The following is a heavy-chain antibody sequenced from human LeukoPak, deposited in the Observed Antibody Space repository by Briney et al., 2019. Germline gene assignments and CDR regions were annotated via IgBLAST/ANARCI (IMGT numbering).Heavy chain of an antibody. V-gene: IGHV1-24*01. CDR2: FDPEDGET. J-gene: IGHJ4*02. Sequence: ASVKVSCKVSGYTLTELSMHWVRQAPGKGLEWMGGFDPEDGETIYAQKFQDRVTMTEDTSTDTAYMELSSLRSEDTAVYYCATDKDGSGSYYTWGQGTLVTVSS. CDR1: GYTLTELS. CDR3: ATDKDGSGSYYT. D-gene: IGHD3-10*01.